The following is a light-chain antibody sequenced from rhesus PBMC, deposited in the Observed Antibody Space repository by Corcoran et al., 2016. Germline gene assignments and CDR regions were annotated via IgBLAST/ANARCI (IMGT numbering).Light chain of an antibody. Sequence: QAAPTQPRSVSGSPGQSVTISCTGTNSDIGGYNYVSWYQQHPDTAPKLLIYEVTKRPSGVSDRFSASKSGNTASLTVSGLRAEDEADYYCSSYAGSDIFVFGSGTKLTAL. V-gene: IGLV2-32*02. CDR2: EVT. CDR3: SSYAGSDIFV. J-gene: IGLJ6*01. CDR1: NSDIGGYNY.